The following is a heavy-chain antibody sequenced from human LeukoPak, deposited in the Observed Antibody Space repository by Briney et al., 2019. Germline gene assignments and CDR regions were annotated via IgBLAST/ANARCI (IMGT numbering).Heavy chain of an antibody. J-gene: IGHJ4*02. Sequence: ASVKVSCKASGGTFSSYDISWVRQAPGEGLEWMGGIIPIFGTANYAQKFQGRATIIADEFMSTAYMELSSLRSEDTAVYYCARDWIGGSYDHWGQGTLVTVSS. CDR3: ARDWIGGSYDH. CDR1: GGTFSSYD. D-gene: IGHD1-26*01. CDR2: IIPIFGTA. V-gene: IGHV1-69*01.